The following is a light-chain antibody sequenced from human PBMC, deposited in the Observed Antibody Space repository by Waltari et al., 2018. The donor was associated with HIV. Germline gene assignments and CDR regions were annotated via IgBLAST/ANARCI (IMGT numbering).Light chain of an antibody. CDR2: RDT. V-gene: IGLV1-47*01. CDR3: AAWDDTLSGRV. CDR1: SPNIGRNF. Sequence: QSVLTQPPSASATPGQRVTISCSGRSPNIGRNFVYWYQQLPGGTPKLCTYRDTPRPSGTPDRVSASKSGTSASLAISGVRSEDEGHYYCAAWDDTLSGRVFGGGTKVTVL. J-gene: IGLJ3*02.